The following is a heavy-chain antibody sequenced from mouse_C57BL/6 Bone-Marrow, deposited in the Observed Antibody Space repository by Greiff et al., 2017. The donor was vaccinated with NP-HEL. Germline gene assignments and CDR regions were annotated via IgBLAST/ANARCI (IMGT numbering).Heavy chain of an antibody. V-gene: IGHV3-1*01. CDR2: ISYRGST. CDR1: GYSITSGYD. CDR3: ARGGSQPWFAY. J-gene: IGHJ3*01. Sequence: EVKLQESGPGMVKPSQSLSLTCTVTGYSITSGYDWHWIRPFPGNQLEWMGYISYRGSTTYHPSLQSRISITHDTSTYQFFLKVNSVTTEDTATDYCARGGSQPWFAYWSQGTLVTVSA.